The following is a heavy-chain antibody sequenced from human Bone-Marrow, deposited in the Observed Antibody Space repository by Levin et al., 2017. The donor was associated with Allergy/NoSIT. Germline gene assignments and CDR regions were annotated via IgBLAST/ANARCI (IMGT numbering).Heavy chain of an antibody. CDR1: GYSFTNYW. V-gene: IGHV5-51*01. CDR2: IYPEDSDT. Sequence: GESLKISCKGFGYSFTNYWIAWVRQMPGKGLEWMGIIYPEDSDTTYSPSFQGQVTISADKSISTAYLQWSGLKASATAFYYCASRVRDVAAAMESFFDYWGQGTLVTVSS. D-gene: IGHD5-18*01. CDR3: ASRVRDVAAAMESFFDY. J-gene: IGHJ4*02.